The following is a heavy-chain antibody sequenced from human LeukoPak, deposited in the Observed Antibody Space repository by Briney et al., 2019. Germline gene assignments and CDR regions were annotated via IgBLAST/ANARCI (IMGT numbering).Heavy chain of an antibody. J-gene: IGHJ3*02. CDR1: EFSFSSHG. Sequence: GTSLRLSCAASEFSFSSHGMHWVRQAPGKGLEWVAVISYDRSEQYYADSVKGRFTITRENSNNTLYLLMNGLGTEDTAVYYCAKGPILGTKRGAFDIWGQGTMVTVSS. CDR2: ISYDRSEQ. D-gene: IGHD1-26*01. V-gene: IGHV3-30*18. CDR3: AKGPILGTKRGAFDI.